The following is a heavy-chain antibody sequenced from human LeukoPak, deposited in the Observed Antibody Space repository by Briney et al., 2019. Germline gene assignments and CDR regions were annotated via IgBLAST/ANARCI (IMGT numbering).Heavy chain of an antibody. CDR1: GGSFSGYY. J-gene: IGHJ5*02. V-gene: IGHV4-34*01. D-gene: IGHD3-9*01. CDR3: ARVNVKYYDILTGYYGGPFNWFDP. Sequence: SETLSLTCAVYGGSFSGYYWSWIHQPPGKGLEWIGEINHSGSTNYNPSLKSRVTISVDTSKNQFSLKLSSVTAADTAVYYCARVNVKYYDILTGYYGGPFNWFDPWGQGTLVTVSS. CDR2: INHSGST.